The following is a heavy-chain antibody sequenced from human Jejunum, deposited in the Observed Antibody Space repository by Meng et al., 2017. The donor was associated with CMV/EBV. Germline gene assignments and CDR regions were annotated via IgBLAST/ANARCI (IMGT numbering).Heavy chain of an antibody. CDR2: IRYDGTDK. CDR1: GFPFNSYG. CDR3: PKDGFDD. J-gene: IGHJ4*02. V-gene: IGHV3-30*02. Sequence: VQLVESXGGLGQPGGSLRLSCTMSGFPFNSYGMHWVRQAPGKGLEWVTFIRYDGTDKYYADSVKGRFTISRDNSENTLYLQMNSVKTEDTAMYYCPKDGFDDWGQGIRVTVSS.